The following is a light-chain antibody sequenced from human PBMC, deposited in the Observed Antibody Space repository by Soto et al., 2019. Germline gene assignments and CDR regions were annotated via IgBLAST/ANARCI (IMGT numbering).Light chain of an antibody. V-gene: IGLV2-23*01. CDR3: SSYAGSSTWV. J-gene: IGLJ3*02. CDR2: EGS. Sequence: QSALTQPASVSGSPGQSITISCTGTSSDVGSYNLVSWYQHHPGKAPKLMIYEGSKRPSGVSNRFSGSKSDNTASLTISGLQAEDEADYYCSSYAGSSTWVFGGGTKVTVL. CDR1: SSDVGSYNL.